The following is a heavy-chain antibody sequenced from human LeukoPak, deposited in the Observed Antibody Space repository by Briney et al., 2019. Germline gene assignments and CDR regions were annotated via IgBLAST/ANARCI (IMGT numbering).Heavy chain of an antibody. D-gene: IGHD3-10*01. CDR2: IWYDGSNK. CDR3: AKYGSGSGGFDY. CDR1: GFTFSSYG. J-gene: IGHJ4*02. Sequence: GGSLRLSCAASGFTFSSYGMHWVRQAPGKGLEWVAFIWYDGSNKYYADSVKGRFTISRDNSKNTLYLQMNSLRAEDTAVYYCAKYGSGSGGFDYWGQGTLVTVSS. V-gene: IGHV3-30*02.